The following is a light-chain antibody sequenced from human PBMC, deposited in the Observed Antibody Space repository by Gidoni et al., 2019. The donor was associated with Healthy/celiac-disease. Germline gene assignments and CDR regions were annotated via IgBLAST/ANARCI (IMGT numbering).Light chain of an antibody. CDR2: GAY. CDR3: QQYNNCPPLT. Sequence: EIVMTQSPATLSVSPGERATLSCRASHSVSSNLAWYQQKPDQAPRLLIYGAYTRATGIPARFSGSGSGTEFTLTISSLQSEDFAVSYCQQYNNCPPLTFGQGTKLEIK. J-gene: IGKJ2*01. CDR1: HSVSSN. V-gene: IGKV3-15*01.